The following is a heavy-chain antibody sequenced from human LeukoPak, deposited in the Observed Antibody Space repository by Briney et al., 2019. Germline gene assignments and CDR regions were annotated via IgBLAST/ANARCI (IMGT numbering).Heavy chain of an antibody. V-gene: IGHV4-38-2*02. D-gene: IGHD3-3*01. CDR2: ASHSGGT. Sequence: SETLSLTCSVSGYSITSGFYWGWIRQPLGKGLEWIGSASHSGGTYFNPSLKSRVTISVDTSENQFSLKLSSVTAADTAVYYCARVHVGVLINYYYYYMDVWGKGTPVTVSS. CDR1: GYSITSGFY. J-gene: IGHJ6*03. CDR3: ARVHVGVLINYYYYYMDV.